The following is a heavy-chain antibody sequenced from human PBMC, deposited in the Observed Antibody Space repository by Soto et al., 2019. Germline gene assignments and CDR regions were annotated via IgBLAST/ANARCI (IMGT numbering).Heavy chain of an antibody. CDR1: GFTFSSYA. CDR3: AKTLYYYDSSGYQ. CDR2: ISGSGGST. D-gene: IGHD3-22*01. V-gene: IGHV3-23*01. J-gene: IGHJ4*02. Sequence: EVQLLESGGGLVQPGGSLRLSCAASGFTFSSYAMSWVRQAPGKGLEWVSAISGSGGSTYYADSVKGRFTNSRDNSKNTLSRQLNRLRAEDTAVYYCAKTLYYYDSSGYQWGQGTLVTVSS.